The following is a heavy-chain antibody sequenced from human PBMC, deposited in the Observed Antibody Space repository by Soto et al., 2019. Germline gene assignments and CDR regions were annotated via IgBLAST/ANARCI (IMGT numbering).Heavy chain of an antibody. V-gene: IGHV1-46*01. CDR3: VSSGPTRSYSRGDFDY. Sequence: QVQLVQSGAEVKKPGASVKVSCKASGYTFTSYYMHWVRQAPGQGLEWMGIINPSGDITSFAQKLQGRVTMTRDASTSTVYMEVSSLTSEDTAVYYCVSSGPTRSYSRGDFDYWGQGTLVTVSS. J-gene: IGHJ4*02. D-gene: IGHD1-26*01. CDR2: INPSGDIT. CDR1: GYTFTSYY.